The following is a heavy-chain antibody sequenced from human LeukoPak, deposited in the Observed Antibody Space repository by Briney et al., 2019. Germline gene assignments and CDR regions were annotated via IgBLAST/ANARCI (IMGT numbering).Heavy chain of an antibody. J-gene: IGHJ4*02. CDR1: GFTFSSYG. CDR3: VAASGSYYGGFDY. CDR2: IWPGGNT. V-gene: IGHV3-66*01. Sequence: GGTLRLSCAASGFTFSSYGMTWVRQAPGKGLEWVSLIWPGGNTYYADSVKGKFTISRDNSKNTVYLQMTTLRAEDTAVYYCVAASGSYYGGFDYWGQGTLVTVSA. D-gene: IGHD1-26*01.